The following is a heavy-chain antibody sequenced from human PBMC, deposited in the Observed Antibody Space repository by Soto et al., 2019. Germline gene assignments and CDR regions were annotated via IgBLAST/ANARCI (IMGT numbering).Heavy chain of an antibody. CDR3: ASTPSPIVFGVVVVAALKAQYFQH. J-gene: IGHJ1*01. CDR2: INPSGGTT. Sequence: ASVKVSCKASGYTFMNYYMHWVRQVPGQGLEWMGIINPSGGTTTYAQRFQGRVTMTRDTSTTTVYMELSSLRSGDTAVYYCASTPSPIVFGVVVVAALKAQYFQHWGQ. CDR1: GYTFMNYY. D-gene: IGHD2-15*01. V-gene: IGHV1-46*01.